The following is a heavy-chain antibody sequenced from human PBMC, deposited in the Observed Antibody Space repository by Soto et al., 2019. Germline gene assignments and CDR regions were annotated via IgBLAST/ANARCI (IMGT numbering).Heavy chain of an antibody. CDR1: GYTFTTYG. J-gene: IGHJ4*02. CDR2: ISGHNGNT. CDR3: ARSEYQLLLN. Sequence: QVQLVQSGAEVKKPGASVKVSCKASGYTFTTYGISWVRQAPGQGLEWMGWISGHNGNTKYAQKLQSRVTMTTDTSTSTAYMELRSLRSDATAVYYCARSEYQLLLNWGQGTLVTVSS. D-gene: IGHD2-2*01. V-gene: IGHV1-18*01.